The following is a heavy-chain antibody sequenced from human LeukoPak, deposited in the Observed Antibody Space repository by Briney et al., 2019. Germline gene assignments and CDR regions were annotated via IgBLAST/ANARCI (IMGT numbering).Heavy chain of an antibody. V-gene: IGHV3-74*01. CDR1: GFRFSNFW. D-gene: IGHD6-6*01. CDR2: IKTDGSIT. J-gene: IGHJ4*02. CDR3: TREADPAFSASSSPDF. Sequence: GGSLRLSCAASGFRFSNFWMHWVRQAPGKGLEWVSRIKTDGSITAYADSVKGRFTISRDNAKNTLYLHMNSLKGEDTATYFCTREADPAFSASSSPDFWGQGTPVTAS.